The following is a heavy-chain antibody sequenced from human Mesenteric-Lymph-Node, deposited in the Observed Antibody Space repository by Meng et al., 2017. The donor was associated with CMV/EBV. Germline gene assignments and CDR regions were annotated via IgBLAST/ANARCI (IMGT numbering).Heavy chain of an antibody. D-gene: IGHD2-2*01. Sequence: GSLKISCAASGFTLTSSWLHWVRQAPGRGLVWVSLVNGDGSNTNYADSVKGRFTISRDNPKNTVYLQMNSLRAEDTAVYYCARDPTYCSSTSCYIYWGRGTLVTVSS. J-gene: IGHJ4*02. CDR2: VNGDGSNT. CDR3: ARDPTYCSSTSCYIY. V-gene: IGHV3-74*01. CDR1: GFTLTSSW.